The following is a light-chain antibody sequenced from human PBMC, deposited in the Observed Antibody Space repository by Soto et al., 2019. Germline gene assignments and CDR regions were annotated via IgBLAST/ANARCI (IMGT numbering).Light chain of an antibody. CDR2: GAS. CDR3: QQYNNWPRT. CDR1: QSVASN. Sequence: EIVMTQSPVTLSLSPGERATLSCRASQSVASNLAWFQQKPGQAPRLLIYGASASATGIPARFSGSGSGTEFTLTISSLQSEDFAVYYCQQYNNWPRTFGQGTKVEIK. V-gene: IGKV3-15*01. J-gene: IGKJ1*01.